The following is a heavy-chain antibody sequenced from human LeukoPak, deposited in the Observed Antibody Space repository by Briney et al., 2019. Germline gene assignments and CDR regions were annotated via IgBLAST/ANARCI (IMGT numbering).Heavy chain of an antibody. CDR3: ARRWPYCSGGSCYWYFDL. Sequence: SETLSLTCAVYGGSFSGYYWSWIRQPPGKGLEWIGKINHSGSTNFNPSLKSRVTISLDTSENQFSLKLSSVTAADTAVYYCARRWPYCSGGSCYWYFDLWGRGTLVTVSS. J-gene: IGHJ2*01. CDR2: INHSGST. CDR1: GGSFSGYY. D-gene: IGHD2-15*01. V-gene: IGHV4-34*01.